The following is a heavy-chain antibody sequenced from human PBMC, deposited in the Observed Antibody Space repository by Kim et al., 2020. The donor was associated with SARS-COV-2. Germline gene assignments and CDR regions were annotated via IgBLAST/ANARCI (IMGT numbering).Heavy chain of an antibody. CDR2: INPSGGST. V-gene: IGHV1-46*01. D-gene: IGHD3-9*01. Sequence: ASVKVSCKASGYTFTSYYMHWVRQAPGQGLEWMGIINPSGGSTSYAQKFQGRVTMTRDTSTSTVYMELSSLRSEDTAVYYCVGLPKREYYDILTGYFSRRETTPDWGQGTLVTVSS. J-gene: IGHJ4*02. CDR3: VGLPKREYYDILTGYFSRRETTPD. CDR1: GYTFTSYY.